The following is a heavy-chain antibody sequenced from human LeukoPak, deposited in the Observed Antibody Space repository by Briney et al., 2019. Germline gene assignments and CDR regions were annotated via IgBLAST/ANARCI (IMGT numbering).Heavy chain of an antibody. V-gene: IGHV5-51*01. J-gene: IGHJ3*02. CDR1: GYIFTSYW. Sequence: GESLKISCRGSGYIFTSYWIGWVRQMPGKGLEWMGIIYPDNSNTRYSPSFQGQVTISADKSISTAYLQWSGLKASDTAMYYCARPSAVPIAVYAFDIWGQGTMVTVSS. CDR3: ARPSAVPIAVYAFDI. CDR2: IYPDNSNT. D-gene: IGHD2-2*01.